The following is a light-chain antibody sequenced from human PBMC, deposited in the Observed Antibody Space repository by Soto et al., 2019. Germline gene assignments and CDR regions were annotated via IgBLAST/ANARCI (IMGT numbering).Light chain of an antibody. J-gene: IGKJ2*01. Sequence: EVVVTQSPGTLSLSLGERATLSCRTSQSVRSRYLVWYQQKPGQAPTLLIYDASSRPGGILDRFIGSGSGTDFTLTISRLEPDDFAVYYCQQYGDSPYTFGQGTKLEIK. CDR2: DAS. V-gene: IGKV3-20*01. CDR1: QSVRSRY. CDR3: QQYGDSPYT.